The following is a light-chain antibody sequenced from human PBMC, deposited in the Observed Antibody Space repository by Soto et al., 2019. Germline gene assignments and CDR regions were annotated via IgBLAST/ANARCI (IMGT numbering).Light chain of an antibody. CDR3: QQYGSSPRT. CDR1: QSVSSSY. Sequence: EIVLTQPPVTLYLSPGETATLSCRASQSVSSSYLAWYQQKPGQAPRLLIYGASSRATGIPDRFSGSGSGTDFTLTISRLEPEDFAVYYCQQYGSSPRTFGQGTKVDIK. CDR2: GAS. V-gene: IGKV3-20*01. J-gene: IGKJ1*01.